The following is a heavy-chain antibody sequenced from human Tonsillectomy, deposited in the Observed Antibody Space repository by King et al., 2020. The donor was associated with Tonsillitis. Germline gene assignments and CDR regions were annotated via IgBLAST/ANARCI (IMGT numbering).Heavy chain of an antibody. CDR3: ARDGVDITVAGYFVY. CDR2: ISSDGSNK. D-gene: IGHD6-19*01. CDR1: QFTFSSYV. J-gene: IGHJ4*02. Sequence: VQLVESGGSVVQPGRSLSLSCAASQFTFSSYVMHWVRQAPGKGLEWVAAISSDGSNKNYADSVKGRFTISRDNSDNTLFLQMNSLRGEDTAVYYCARDGVDITVAGYFVYWGRGTLVTASS. V-gene: IGHV3-30*04.